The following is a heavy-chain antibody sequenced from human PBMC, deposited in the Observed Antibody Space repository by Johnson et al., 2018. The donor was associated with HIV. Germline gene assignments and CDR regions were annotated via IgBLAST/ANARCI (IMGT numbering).Heavy chain of an antibody. CDR1: GFTFSSYG. J-gene: IGHJ3*02. CDR2: ISYDGSNT. D-gene: IGHD1-1*01. Sequence: VQLVESGGGVVQPGRSLRLSCAASGFTFSSYGMHWVRQAPGKGLEWVAVISYDGSNTYYADSVKGRFTISRDNSKNTRYLQMNSLRAEDTAVYYCASRYTVDAFDIWGQGTMVTVSS. CDR3: ASRYTVDAFDI. V-gene: IGHV3-30*03.